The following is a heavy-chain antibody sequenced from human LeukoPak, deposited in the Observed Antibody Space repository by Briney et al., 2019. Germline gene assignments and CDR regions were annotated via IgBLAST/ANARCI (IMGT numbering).Heavy chain of an antibody. CDR1: GRSLSSSTHY. V-gene: IGHV4-39*01. J-gene: IGHJ4*02. Sequence: SETLSLTCTDSGRSLSSSTHYWGWIRQPPGTGLEWIGGIYYSGSTYYNPSLKSRVTISVDTCKNQFSLKRSSVTAADTAVYYCARLGTATRGNDYWGQGTLVTVSS. CDR2: IYYSGST. D-gene: IGHD4-11*01. CDR3: ARLGTATRGNDY.